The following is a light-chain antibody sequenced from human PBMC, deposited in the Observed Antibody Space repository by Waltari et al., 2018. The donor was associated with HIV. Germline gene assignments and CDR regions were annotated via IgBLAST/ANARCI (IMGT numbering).Light chain of an antibody. V-gene: IGLV1-44*01. J-gene: IGLJ3*02. CDR1: RPNMGTNT. Sequence: QSVLTQPPPASGTPGQRVTTSCSGRRPNMGTNTVNWYQQLPGTAPKLLIYSKNQRPSGVPDRFSGSKSGTSASLAISGLQSEDEADYYCAAWDDSLNGWVFGGGTKLTVL. CDR3: AAWDDSLNGWV. CDR2: SKN.